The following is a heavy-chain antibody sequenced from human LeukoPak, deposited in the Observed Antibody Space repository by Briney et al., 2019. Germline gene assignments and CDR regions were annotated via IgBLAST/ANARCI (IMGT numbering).Heavy chain of an antibody. CDR2: VFYTGST. D-gene: IGHD6-13*01. Sequence: SETLSLTCTVSGVSIISSNYYWGWFRQPPGKGLEWIASVFYTGSTRHNPSLKSRVTISVDTSKNEFSLNLSSVTAEHTAVYYCARRLGSSADGILKYYFDYWGQGTLVTVSS. J-gene: IGHJ4*02. CDR1: GVSIISSNYY. V-gene: IGHV4-39*01. CDR3: ARRLGSSADGILKYYFDY.